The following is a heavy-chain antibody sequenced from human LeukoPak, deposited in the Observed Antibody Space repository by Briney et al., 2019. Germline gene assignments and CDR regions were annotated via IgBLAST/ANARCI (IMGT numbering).Heavy chain of an antibody. CDR3: ARGGYYSTCAY. CDR1: GFTVSNNY. CDR2: IKQDGSEK. Sequence: GGSPRLSCAASGFTVSNNYMSWVRLAPGKGLEWVANIKQDGSEKYYVDSVKGRFTISRDNAKNSLYLQMNSLRVEDTAVYYCARGGYYSTCAYWGQGTLVTVSS. V-gene: IGHV3-7*01. J-gene: IGHJ4*02. D-gene: IGHD3-22*01.